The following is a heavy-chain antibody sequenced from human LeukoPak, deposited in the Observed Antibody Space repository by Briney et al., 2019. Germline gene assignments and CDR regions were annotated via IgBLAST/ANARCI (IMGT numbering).Heavy chain of an antibody. J-gene: IGHJ4*02. V-gene: IGHV4-38-2*02. Sequence: SETLSLTCTVSGYSISSGYYWGWIRQPPGKGLEWIGSIYHSGSTYYNPSLKSRVTISVDTSKNQFSLKLSSVTAADTAVYYCARDKGYSKGGSFDYWGQGTLVTVSS. D-gene: IGHD4-11*01. CDR1: GYSISSGYY. CDR3: ARDKGYSKGGSFDY. CDR2: IYHSGST.